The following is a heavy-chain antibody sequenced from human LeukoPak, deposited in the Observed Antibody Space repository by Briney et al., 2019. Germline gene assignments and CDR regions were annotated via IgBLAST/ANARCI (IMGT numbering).Heavy chain of an antibody. D-gene: IGHD6-13*01. Sequence: SVKVSCKASGGTFSSYAISWVRQAPGQGLEWMGGIIPIFGTANYAQKFQGRVTITADESTSTAYMELSSLRSEDTAVYYCARGWAAAVETANFDYWGQGTLVTVSS. J-gene: IGHJ4*02. V-gene: IGHV1-69*13. CDR1: GGTFSSYA. CDR3: ARGWAAAVETANFDY. CDR2: IIPIFGTA.